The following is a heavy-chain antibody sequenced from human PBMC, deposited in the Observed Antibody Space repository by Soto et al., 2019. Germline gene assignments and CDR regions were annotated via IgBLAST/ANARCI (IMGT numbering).Heavy chain of an antibody. CDR1: GGSISSSSYC. D-gene: IGHD1-26*01. Sequence: SETLSLTCTVSGGSISSSSYCWGWIRQPPGKGLEWIGSIYYSGSTYYNPSLKSRVTISVDTSKNQFSLKLSSVTAADTAVYYCARRPKWELTGGFDYWGQGTLVTVSS. CDR2: IYYSGST. V-gene: IGHV4-39*01. J-gene: IGHJ4*02. CDR3: ARRPKWELTGGFDY.